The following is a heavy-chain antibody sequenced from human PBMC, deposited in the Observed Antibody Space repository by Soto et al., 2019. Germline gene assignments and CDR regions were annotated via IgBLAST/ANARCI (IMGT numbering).Heavy chain of an antibody. J-gene: IGHJ6*02. CDR2: MNPNSGNT. Sequence: QVQLVQSGAEVKKPGASVKVSCKASGYTFTSYDINWVRQATGQGLEWMGWMNPNSGNTGYAQNLQGRVTMTRNTAISTAYIELSSLRSADTAVYSCAREKTSSGMDVWGQGTTVTVSS. CDR1: GYTFTSYD. V-gene: IGHV1-8*01. CDR3: AREKTSSGMDV.